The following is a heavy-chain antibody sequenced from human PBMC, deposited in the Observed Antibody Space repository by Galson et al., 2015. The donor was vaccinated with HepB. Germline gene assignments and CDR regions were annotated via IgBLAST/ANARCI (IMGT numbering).Heavy chain of an antibody. V-gene: IGHV3-66*02. CDR1: GFTVSSNY. D-gene: IGHD2-15*01. J-gene: IGHJ4*02. Sequence: SLRLSCAASGFTVSSNYMSWVRQAPGKGLEWVPVIYSGGNTYYADSVKGRFTISRDNSKNTLYLQMNSLRAEDTAVYYCARDGSLYPATATPFDYWGQGTLVTVSS. CDR3: ARDGSLYPATATPFDY. CDR2: IYSGGNT.